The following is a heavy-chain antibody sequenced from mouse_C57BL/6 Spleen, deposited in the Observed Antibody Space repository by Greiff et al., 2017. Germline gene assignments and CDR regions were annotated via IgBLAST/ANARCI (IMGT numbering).Heavy chain of an antibody. CDR2: IDPSDSET. CDR3: ARRTVGADLLWYFDV. CDR1: GYTFTSYW. D-gene: IGHD1-1*01. Sequence: QVQLKQPGAELVRPGSSVKLSCKASGYTFTSYWMHWVKQRPIQGLEWIGNIDPSDSETHYNQKFKDKATLTVDKSSSTAYMQLSSLTSEDSAVYYCARRTVGADLLWYFDVWGTGTTVTVSS. J-gene: IGHJ1*03. V-gene: IGHV1-52*01.